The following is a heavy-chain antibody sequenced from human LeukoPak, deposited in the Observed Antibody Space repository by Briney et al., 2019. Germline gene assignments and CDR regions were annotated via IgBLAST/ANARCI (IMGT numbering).Heavy chain of an antibody. V-gene: IGHV3-21*01. CDR2: ISSSSSYI. D-gene: IGHD1-1*01. CDR3: ARGATGTTALVDY. J-gene: IGHJ4*02. Sequence: GGSLRLSCAASGFTFSSYSMNWVRQAPGKGLEWVSSISSSSSYIYYADSVKGRFTISRDNAKNSLCLQMNSLRAEDTAVYYCARGATGTTALVDYWGQGTLVTVSS. CDR1: GFTFSSYS.